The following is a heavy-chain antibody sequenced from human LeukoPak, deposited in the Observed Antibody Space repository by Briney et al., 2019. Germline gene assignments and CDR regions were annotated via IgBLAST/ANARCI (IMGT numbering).Heavy chain of an antibody. CDR3: ARQDRAEGNRHYFDY. J-gene: IGHJ4*02. CDR1: GGSISSYY. D-gene: IGHD5-18*01. Sequence: SETLSLTCTVSGGSISSYYWSWIRQPPGKGLEWIGYVYFTGSTDYNPSLKGRVTISVDTSKTQFSLKLSSVTAADTAVYYCARQDRAEGNRHYFDYWGQGTLVTVSS. V-gene: IGHV4-59*08. CDR2: VYFTGST.